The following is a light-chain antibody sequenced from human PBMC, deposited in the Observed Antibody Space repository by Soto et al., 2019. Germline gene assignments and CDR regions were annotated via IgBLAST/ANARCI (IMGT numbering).Light chain of an antibody. V-gene: IGLV2-23*02. J-gene: IGLJ2*01. CDR3: CSYAGSSTFVV. CDR2: EVS. Sequence: QSVLTQPASVSGSRGQSITNSCTGTSSDVGSYNLVSWYQQHPGKAPKLMIYEVSKRPSGVSNRFSGSKSGNTASLTISGLQAEDEADYYCCSYAGSSTFVVFGGGTKLTVL. CDR1: SSDVGSYNL.